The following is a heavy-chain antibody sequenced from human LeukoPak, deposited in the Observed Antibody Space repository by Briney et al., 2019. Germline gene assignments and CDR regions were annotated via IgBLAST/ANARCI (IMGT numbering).Heavy chain of an antibody. Sequence: ASVKVSCKASGYTFTGYYMHWVRQAPGQGLEWMGWINPNSGGTNYAQKFQGRVTMTRDTSISTAYMELSRLRSDDTAVYYCARDPLTPYCYGSGGRYYYYMDVWGKGTTVTVSS. CDR2: INPNSGGT. CDR3: ARDPLTPYCYGSGGRYYYYMDV. CDR1: GYTFTGYY. D-gene: IGHD3-10*01. V-gene: IGHV1-2*02. J-gene: IGHJ6*03.